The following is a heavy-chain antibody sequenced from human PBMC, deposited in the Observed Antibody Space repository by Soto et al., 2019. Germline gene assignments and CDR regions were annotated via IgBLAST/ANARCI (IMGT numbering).Heavy chain of an antibody. CDR1: GYTFTDNW. CDR2: IDLSDSYT. Sequence: PGESLKISCQGSGYTFTDNWITWVRQMPGKGPEWMGRIDLSDSYTSYSPSFQGHVSFSADKSINTAYLQWSSLRASDTAVYYCAGHGGAHYVSSRYHYALDYWGQGTPVTVSS. J-gene: IGHJ4*02. D-gene: IGHD3-22*01. CDR3: AGHGGAHYVSSRYHYALDY. V-gene: IGHV5-10-1*01.